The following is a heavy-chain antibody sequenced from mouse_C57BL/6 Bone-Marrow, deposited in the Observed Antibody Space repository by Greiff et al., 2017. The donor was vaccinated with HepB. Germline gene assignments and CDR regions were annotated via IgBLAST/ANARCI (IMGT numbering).Heavy chain of an antibody. CDR3: AREGYYGSRYFDV. J-gene: IGHJ1*03. Sequence: VQLQQPGAELVKPGASVKLSCKASGYTFTSYWMHWVKQRPGQGLEWIGMIHPNSGSTNYNEKFKSKATLTVDKSSSTAYMQLSSLTSEDSAVYYCAREGYYGSRYFDVWGTGTTVTVSS. V-gene: IGHV1-64*01. CDR2: IHPNSGST. CDR1: GYTFTSYW. D-gene: IGHD1-1*01.